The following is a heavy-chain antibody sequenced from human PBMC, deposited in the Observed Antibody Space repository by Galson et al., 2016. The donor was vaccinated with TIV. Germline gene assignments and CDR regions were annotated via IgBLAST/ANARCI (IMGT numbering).Heavy chain of an antibody. CDR2: IIPLFGEA. CDR3: AKCRNTAMDTYYYYYGLDV. J-gene: IGHJ6*02. Sequence: VKVSCKASGGTFSSSVVTWVRQAPGQGLEWMGGIIPLFGEAHYAQKFQGRVTISADESTSTVYMELRSLRSGDTAVYYCAKCRNTAMDTYYYYYGLDVWGQGTTVTVSS. V-gene: IGHV1-69*13. CDR1: GGTFSSSV. D-gene: IGHD5-18*01.